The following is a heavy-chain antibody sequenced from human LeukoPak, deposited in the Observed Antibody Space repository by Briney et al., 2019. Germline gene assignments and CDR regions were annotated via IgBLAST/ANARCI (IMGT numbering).Heavy chain of an antibody. CDR2: LGRSISYI. Sequence: PGGSLRHSCAASGFSFSRYSMKWVRQAPGKGLEGVSFLGRSISYISYADSVKGRFTISRDNAKNSLYLQMNSLRAEDTAVYYCARAGGWAREDYKADAFDIWGQGTMVTVSS. CDR1: GFSFSRYS. V-gene: IGHV3-21*01. CDR3: ARAGGWAREDYKADAFDI. D-gene: IGHD6-19*01. J-gene: IGHJ3*02.